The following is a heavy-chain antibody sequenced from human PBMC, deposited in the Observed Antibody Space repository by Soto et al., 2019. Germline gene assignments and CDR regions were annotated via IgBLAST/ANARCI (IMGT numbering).Heavy chain of an antibody. CDR2: INHSGST. J-gene: IGHJ4*02. D-gene: IGHD3-22*01. CDR3: AREVDYDSSGYDEYYFDY. Sequence: SETLSLTCAVYGGSFSGYYWSWIRQPPGKGLEWIGEINHSGSTNYNPSLKSRVTISVDTSKNQFSLKLSSVTAADTAVYYCAREVDYDSSGYDEYYFDYWGQGTLVTVSS. CDR1: GGSFSGYY. V-gene: IGHV4-34*01.